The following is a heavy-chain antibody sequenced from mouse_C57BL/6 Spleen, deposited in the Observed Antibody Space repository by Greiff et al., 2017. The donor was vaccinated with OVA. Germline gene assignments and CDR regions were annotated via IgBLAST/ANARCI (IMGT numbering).Heavy chain of an antibody. Sequence: QVQLQQPGAELVKPGASVKLSCKASGYTFTSYWMHWVKQRPGQGLEWIGMIHPNSGSTNYNEKFKSKATLTVDKSSSPAYMQLSSLASEDSAVYYWARAGSTCDDWGQGTTRTVSS. D-gene: IGHD5-1*01. CDR1: GYTFTSYW. CDR3: ARAGSTCDD. V-gene: IGHV1-64*01. J-gene: IGHJ2*01. CDR2: IHPNSGST.